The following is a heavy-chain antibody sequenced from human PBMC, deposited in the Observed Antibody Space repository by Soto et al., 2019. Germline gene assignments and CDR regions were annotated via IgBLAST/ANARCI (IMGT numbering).Heavy chain of an antibody. V-gene: IGHV3-7*05. J-gene: IGHJ4*02. CDR1: GFTFSSYW. D-gene: IGHD6-13*01. CDR2: IKQDGSEK. CDR3: ARYGSSPETYYFDY. Sequence: EVQLVESGGGLVQPGGSLRLSCAASGFTFSSYWMSWVRQAPGKGLEWVANIKQDGSEKYYVDSVKGRFTISRDNAKNSLYLQMNSLRAEDTAVYDCARYGSSPETYYFDYWGQGILVTVSS.